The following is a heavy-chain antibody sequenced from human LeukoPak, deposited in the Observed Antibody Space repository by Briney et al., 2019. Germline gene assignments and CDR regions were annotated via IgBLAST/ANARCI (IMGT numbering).Heavy chain of an antibody. J-gene: IGHJ4*02. D-gene: IGHD3-22*01. Sequence: GESLRLSCAASGFTFSSYAMSWVRQAPGKGLEWVSAISGSGGSTYYADSVKGRFTISRDNSKNTLYLQMNSLRAEDTAVYYCAQVSMIVVVSDYWGQGTLVTVSS. CDR2: ISGSGGST. CDR1: GFTFSSYA. V-gene: IGHV3-23*01. CDR3: AQVSMIVVVSDY.